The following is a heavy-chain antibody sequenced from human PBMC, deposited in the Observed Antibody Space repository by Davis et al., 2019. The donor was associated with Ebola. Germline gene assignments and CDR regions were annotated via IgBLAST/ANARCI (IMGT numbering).Heavy chain of an antibody. D-gene: IGHD1-14*01. J-gene: IGHJ5*02. CDR1: GDSIKNSY. V-gene: IGHV4-59*01. CDR3: ARVMRNLYNWFET. Sequence: SETLSLTCTVAGDSIKNSYWSWIRQSPGKGLEWIGYTHYTGSTNYNPSLNSRGTISVDTSKNQLSLRLTSVTAADTATYYCARVMRNLYNWFETWGQGTLVTVSS. CDR2: THYTGST.